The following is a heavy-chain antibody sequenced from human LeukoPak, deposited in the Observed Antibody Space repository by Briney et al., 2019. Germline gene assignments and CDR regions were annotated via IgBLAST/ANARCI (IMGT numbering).Heavy chain of an antibody. V-gene: IGHV1-2*02. CDR3: ARPNIVVVPAGDYYYYMDV. Sequence: AASVKVSCKASGYTFTGYYMHWVRQAPGQGLEWMGWINPNSGGTNYAQKFQGRVTMTRDTSISTAYMELSRLRSDDTAVYYCARPNIVVVPAGDYYYYMDVWGKGTTVTVSS. CDR2: INPNSGGT. D-gene: IGHD2-2*01. CDR1: GYTFTGYY. J-gene: IGHJ6*03.